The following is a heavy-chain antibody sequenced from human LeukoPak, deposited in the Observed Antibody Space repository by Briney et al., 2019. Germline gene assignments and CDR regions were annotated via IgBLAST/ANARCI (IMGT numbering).Heavy chain of an antibody. V-gene: IGHV4-61*02. J-gene: IGHJ6*03. CDR2: IYTSWST. Sequence: SQTLSLTCTVSGGSISSGSYYWSWIRQPAGKGLEWIGRIYTSWSTNYNPSLKSRVSISIDTSKNQFSLKLGSVTAADTAVYYCARGVGSSSRVRYSYMDVWGKGTTVTVSS. CDR3: ARGVGSSSRVRYSYMDV. CDR1: GGSISSGSYY. D-gene: IGHD2-2*01.